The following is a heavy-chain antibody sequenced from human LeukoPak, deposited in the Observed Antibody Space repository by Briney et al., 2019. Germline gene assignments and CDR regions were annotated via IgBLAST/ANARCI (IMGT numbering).Heavy chain of an antibody. J-gene: IGHJ4*02. CDR3: ARVATWAVVTPGWRYFDY. V-gene: IGHV3-11*06. D-gene: IGHD4-23*01. CDR1: GFTFSDYY. Sequence: GGSLRLSCAASGFTFSDYYMSWIRQAPGKGLEWVSYISRNSYTNYADSVKGRFTISRDNAKNSLYLQMASLRAEDTAVYYCARVATWAVVTPGWRYFDYWGQGTLVTVSS. CDR2: ISRNSYT.